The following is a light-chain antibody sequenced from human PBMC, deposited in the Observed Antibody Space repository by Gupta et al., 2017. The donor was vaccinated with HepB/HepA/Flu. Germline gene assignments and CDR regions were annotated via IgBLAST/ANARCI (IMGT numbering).Light chain of an antibody. V-gene: IGKV1-9*01. CDR2: TAS. Sequence: IHLTQSPSFLSASVGDRVTITCRASQGISNFLAWYQQKPGNAPKLLIYTASTLQRGVASRFHGSGSGTDFPLTIRSLQPEDFATYSSQLLNTSRLTFGEGTQVEIK. CDR1: QGISNF. CDR3: QLLNTSRLT. J-gene: IGKJ5*01.